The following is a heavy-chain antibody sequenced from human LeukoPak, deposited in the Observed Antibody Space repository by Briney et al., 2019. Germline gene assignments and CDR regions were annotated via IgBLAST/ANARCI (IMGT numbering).Heavy chain of an antibody. CDR3: ARDLEVAAAPDF. CDR2: ISSSSGYI. Sequence: GGSLRLSCAASGFTFSTYSMNWVRQAPGKGLEGVSSISSSSGYIYYADSVTGRFTISRDNAKSSLYLQMNSLRAEDTAVYYCARDLEVAAAPDFWGQGTLVTVSS. CDR1: GFTFSTYS. D-gene: IGHD2-15*01. J-gene: IGHJ4*02. V-gene: IGHV3-21*01.